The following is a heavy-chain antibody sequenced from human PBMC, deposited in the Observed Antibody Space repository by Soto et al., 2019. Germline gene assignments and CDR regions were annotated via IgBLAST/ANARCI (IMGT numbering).Heavy chain of an antibody. CDR3: ARDGRGAAAATDAFDI. Sequence: GSLRLSCAASGFTVSSNYMSWVRQAPGKGLEWVSVIYSGGSTYYADSVKGRFTISRDNSKNTLYLQMNSLRAEDTAVYYCARDGRGAAAATDAFDIWGQGTMVTVSS. V-gene: IGHV3-53*01. D-gene: IGHD6-13*01. J-gene: IGHJ3*02. CDR1: GFTVSSNY. CDR2: IYSGGST.